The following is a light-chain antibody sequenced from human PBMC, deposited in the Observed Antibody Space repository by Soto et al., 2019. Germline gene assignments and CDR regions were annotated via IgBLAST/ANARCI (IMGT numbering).Light chain of an antibody. V-gene: IGKV1-39*01. Sequence: DIQLTQSPSPVSASVGDTVTLTCRASQTLNNYLTWFQQKPGKAPKVLIYAASTLQSGVPSRFSGSGSGAEFTLTISSLQPEDFATYHCRQSFSPILTFGGGTEVDI. CDR1: QTLNNY. J-gene: IGKJ4*01. CDR3: RQSFSPILT. CDR2: AAS.